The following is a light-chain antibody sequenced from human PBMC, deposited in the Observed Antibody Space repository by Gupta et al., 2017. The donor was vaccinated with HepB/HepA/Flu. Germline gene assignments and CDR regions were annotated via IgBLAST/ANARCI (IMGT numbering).Light chain of an antibody. CDR2: DAS. CDR1: QSVRRN. J-gene: IGKJ1*01. Sequence: EMVMTQSPAILSVSPGERATLSCRTSQSVRRNLAWYQQKPGQSPRLLIYDASTRATGVPVRFRGSGSGIDFTLTINRLRTEDFALYYCQQNNNWPPGTFGQGTKVEIK. V-gene: IGKV3-15*01. CDR3: QQNNNWPPGT.